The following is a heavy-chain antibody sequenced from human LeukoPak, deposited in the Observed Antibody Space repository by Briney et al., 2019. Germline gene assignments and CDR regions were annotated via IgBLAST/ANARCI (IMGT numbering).Heavy chain of an antibody. CDR2: ISAYNGNT. CDR1: GYTFTSYG. J-gene: IGHJ4*02. V-gene: IGHV1-18*01. D-gene: IGHD6-13*01. Sequence: ASVKVSCKASGYTFTSYGISWVRQAPGQGLEWMGWISAYNGNTNYAQKLQGRVTITTDTSTSTAYMELKILRSDDTAVDYCAILNSIRGYYFDYWGQGTLVTVSS. CDR3: AILNSIRGYYFDY.